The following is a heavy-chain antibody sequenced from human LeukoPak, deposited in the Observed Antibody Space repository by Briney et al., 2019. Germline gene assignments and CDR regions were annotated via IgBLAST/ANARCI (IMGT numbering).Heavy chain of an antibody. V-gene: IGHV4-61*02. CDR1: GGSISSGSYY. D-gene: IGHD3-3*01. J-gene: IGHJ4*02. Sequence: SETLSLTCTVSGGSISSGSYYWSWIRQPAGKGLEWIGRIYTSGSTNYNPSLKSRVTISVDTSKNQFPLKLSSVTAADTAVYYCARERDDFWSGYYPNDYWGQGTLVTVSS. CDR3: ARERDDFWSGYYPNDY. CDR2: IYTSGST.